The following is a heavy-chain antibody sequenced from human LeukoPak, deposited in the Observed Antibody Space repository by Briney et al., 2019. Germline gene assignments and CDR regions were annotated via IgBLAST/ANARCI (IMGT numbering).Heavy chain of an antibody. CDR1: GFTFSSYE. CDR2: INWNGGST. V-gene: IGHV3-20*04. CDR3: ARASGYYRDYFDY. Sequence: GGSLRLSCAASGFTFSSYEMNWVRQAPGKGLEWVSGINWNGGSTGYADSVKGRFTISRDNAKNSLYLQMNSLRAEDTALYYCARASGYYRDYFDYWGQGTLVTVSS. D-gene: IGHD3-3*01. J-gene: IGHJ4*02.